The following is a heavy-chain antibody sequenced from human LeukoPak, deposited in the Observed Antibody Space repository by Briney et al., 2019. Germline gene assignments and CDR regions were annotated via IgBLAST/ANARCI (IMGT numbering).Heavy chain of an antibody. D-gene: IGHD3-10*01. Sequence: GGSLRLSCAASGFTFSSYAMHWVRQAPGKGLEWVAVISYDGSNKYYADSVKGRFTISRDNSKDTLYLQMNSLRAEDTAVYYCAKNGVFGDDAFDIWGQGTMVTVSS. CDR1: GFTFSSYA. J-gene: IGHJ3*02. CDR3: AKNGVFGDDAFDI. CDR2: ISYDGSNK. V-gene: IGHV3-30*04.